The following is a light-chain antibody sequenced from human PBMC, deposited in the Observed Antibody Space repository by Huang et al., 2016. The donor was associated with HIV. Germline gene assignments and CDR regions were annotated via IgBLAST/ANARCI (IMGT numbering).Light chain of an antibody. CDR3: QQYGTSPPSLT. V-gene: IGKV3-20*01. CDR1: QSVSGTY. Sequence: EIVLTQSPGTLSLSPGGRATLSCRASQSVSGTYLAWYQQKPGQAPRLLIYGTSIRATGSPDRFSGSGSATDFTLNISRLEPEDFAVYYCQQYGTSPPSLTFGGGTKVEIK. J-gene: IGKJ4*01. CDR2: GTS.